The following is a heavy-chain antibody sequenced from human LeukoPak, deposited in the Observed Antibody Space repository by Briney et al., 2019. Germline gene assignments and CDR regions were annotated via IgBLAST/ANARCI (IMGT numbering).Heavy chain of an antibody. CDR2: IYYSGST. V-gene: IGHV4-39*07. J-gene: IGHJ6*03. Sequence: SETLSLTCTVSGGSISSSSYYWGWIRQPPGKGLEWIGSIYYSGSTYYNPSLKSRVTISVDTSKNQFSLKLSSVTAADTAVYYCARDADSSSWFGEYYYYYYYMDVWGKGTTVTVSS. CDR3: ARDADSSSWFGEYYYYYYYMDV. CDR1: GGSISSSSYY. D-gene: IGHD6-13*01.